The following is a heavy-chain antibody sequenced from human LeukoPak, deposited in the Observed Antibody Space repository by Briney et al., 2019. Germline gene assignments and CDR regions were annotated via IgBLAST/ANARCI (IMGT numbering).Heavy chain of an antibody. Sequence: SETLSLTCTVSGGSISSYYWSWIRQPPGKGLEWIGYIYYSGSTNYNPSLKSRVTISVDTSKNQFSLKLSSVTAADTAVYYCARLGFRGVNYMDVWGKGTTVTISS. CDR2: IYYSGST. V-gene: IGHV4-59*01. CDR1: GGSISSYY. D-gene: IGHD3-10*01. J-gene: IGHJ6*03. CDR3: ARLGFRGVNYMDV.